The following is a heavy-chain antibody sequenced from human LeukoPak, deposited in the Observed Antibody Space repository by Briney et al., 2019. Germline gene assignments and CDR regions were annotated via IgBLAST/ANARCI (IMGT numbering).Heavy chain of an antibody. CDR2: IYFSGST. CDR1: GGSISTYY. V-gene: IGHV4-59*01. CDR3: ARAYSSGYPMGY. Sequence: SETLSLTCTVSGGSISTYYWSWIRQPPGKGLEWIGYIYFSGSTNYNPSLKSRVTISVDTSKNQFSLKLSSVTAADTAVYYCARAYSSGYPMGYWGQGILVTVSS. D-gene: IGHD5-18*01. J-gene: IGHJ4*02.